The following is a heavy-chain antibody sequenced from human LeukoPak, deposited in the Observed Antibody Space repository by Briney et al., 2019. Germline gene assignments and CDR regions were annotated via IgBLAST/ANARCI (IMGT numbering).Heavy chain of an antibody. CDR1: GGSISSYY. V-gene: IGHV4-59*12. CDR2: IYYSGST. Sequence: SETLSLTCTVSGGSISSYYWSWIRQPPGKGLEWIGSIYYSGSTYYNPSLKSRVTISVDTSKNQFSLKLSSVTAADTAVYYCARSTYCSGGSCSHNWFDPWGQGTLVTVSS. CDR3: ARSTYCSGGSCSHNWFDP. J-gene: IGHJ5*02. D-gene: IGHD2-15*01.